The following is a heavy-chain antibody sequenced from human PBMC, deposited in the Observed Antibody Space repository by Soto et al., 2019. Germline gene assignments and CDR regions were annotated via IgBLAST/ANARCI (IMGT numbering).Heavy chain of an antibody. CDR1: GDSVSSDKYY. CDR3: ARAIRGYSRDFDY. V-gene: IGHV4-61*03. J-gene: IGHJ4*02. CDR2: IYYRGST. Sequence: AETLSLTCAVSGDSVSSDKYYWTGIGQTQGKGMEWIGYIYYRGSTNYIPSLTTPVTLSLDPSSNHFSLTLTAVTAADTAVHSCARAIRGYSRDFDYWGQGTLVTVS. D-gene: IGHD5-18*01.